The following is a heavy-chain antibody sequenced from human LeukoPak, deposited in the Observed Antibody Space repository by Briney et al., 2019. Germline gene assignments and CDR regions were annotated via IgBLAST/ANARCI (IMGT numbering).Heavy chain of an antibody. Sequence: GGSLRLSCAASGLTFSSHYFCWVRQAPGKGLEWVATIKNDGSEKIYVDSVKGRFTISRDNAENSLYLQMNDLRVEDTAVYYCAKDLTWLQLDYWGQGALVSDSS. D-gene: IGHD5-24*01. CDR3: AKDLTWLQLDY. J-gene: IGHJ4*02. CDR2: IKNDGSEK. CDR1: GLTFSSHY. V-gene: IGHV3-7*01.